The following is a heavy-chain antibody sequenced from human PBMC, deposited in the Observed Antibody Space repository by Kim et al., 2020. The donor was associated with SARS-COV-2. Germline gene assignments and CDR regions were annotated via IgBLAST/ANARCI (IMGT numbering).Heavy chain of an antibody. CDR1: GFSSYW. Sequence: GGSLRLSCAASGFSSYWMNWISQAPGKGLEWVANIKQDGSEKYYVDSVKGRFTISRDNARNSLYLQMNSLRPEDTAVYYCARAPFGICTGGSCFDYWGQG. CDR3: ARAPFGICTGGSCFDY. CDR2: IKQDGSEK. D-gene: IGHD2-15*01. V-gene: IGHV3-7*01. J-gene: IGHJ4*02.